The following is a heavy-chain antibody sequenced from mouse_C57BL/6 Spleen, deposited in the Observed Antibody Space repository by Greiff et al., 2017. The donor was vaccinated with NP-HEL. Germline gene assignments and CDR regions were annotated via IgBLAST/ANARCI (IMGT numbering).Heavy chain of an antibody. D-gene: IGHD1-1*01. V-gene: IGHV1-64*01. CDR3: ARDTTVVRGDYFDY. CDR2: IHPNSGST. Sequence: VQLQQPGAELVKPGASVKLSCKASGYTFTSYWMHWVKQRPGQGLEWIGMIHPNSGSTNYNEKFKSKATLTVDKSSSTAYMQLSSLTSEDSAVYYCARDTTVVRGDYFDYWGQGTTLTVSS. CDR1: GYTFTSYW. J-gene: IGHJ2*01.